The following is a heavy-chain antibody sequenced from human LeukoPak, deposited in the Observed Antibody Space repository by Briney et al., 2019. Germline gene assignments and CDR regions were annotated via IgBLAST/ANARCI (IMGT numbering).Heavy chain of an antibody. D-gene: IGHD6-6*01. V-gene: IGHV4-39*01. Sequence: KSSETLSLTCTVSGGSISSSSYYWGWIRQPPGKGLEWIGSIYYSGSTYYNPSLKSRVTISVDTSKNQFSLKLSSVTAADTAVYYCARHTGVIAARLWGQGTLVTVSS. J-gene: IGHJ4*02. CDR2: IYYSGST. CDR3: ARHTGVIAARL. CDR1: GGSISSSSYY.